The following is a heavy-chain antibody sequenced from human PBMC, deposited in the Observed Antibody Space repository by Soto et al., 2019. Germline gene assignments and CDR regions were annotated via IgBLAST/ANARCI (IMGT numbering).Heavy chain of an antibody. D-gene: IGHD6-19*01. J-gene: IGHJ2*01. CDR2: IGPYIGKT. CDR1: GYIVQNYG. V-gene: IGHV1-18*01. Sequence: QGQLVQSGAEVRKPGASVKVSCQASGYIVQNYGLSWVRQVPGQVLDLVGWIGPYIGKTDYAQKVLDRVTMTADTSTNTAYMALRSLTSDDSAFDYCASCYCSVGSCFTCWHFDLWGRGTLVTVSS. CDR3: ASCYCSVGSCFTCWHFDL.